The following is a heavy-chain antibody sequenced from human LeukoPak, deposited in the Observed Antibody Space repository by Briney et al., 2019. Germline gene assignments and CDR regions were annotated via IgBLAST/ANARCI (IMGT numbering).Heavy chain of an antibody. Sequence: PGGYLRLSCAASGFMFSSNWMSWVRLAPGKGLEWVANIEEDGTETYYVDSVKGRFTISRDNAKNSLYLQMNSLRVEDTAVYYCAKEGRSLQTYWGQGTLVTVSS. D-gene: IGHD1-1*01. CDR3: AKEGRSLQTY. V-gene: IGHV3-7*03. J-gene: IGHJ4*02. CDR2: IEEDGTET. CDR1: GFMFSSNW.